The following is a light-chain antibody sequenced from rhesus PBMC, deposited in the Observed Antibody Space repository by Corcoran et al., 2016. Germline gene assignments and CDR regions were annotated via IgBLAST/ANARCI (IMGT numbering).Light chain of an antibody. CDR3: QQYSSRPYS. CDR1: QGISSW. J-gene: IGKJ2*01. Sequence: DIQMTQSPSSLSASVGDTVTITCRASQGISSWLAWYQQKPGKAPKLLIDKASSLQSGVPSRFSGSGSGTDFTLTISSMQSEDCATYYCQQYSSRPYSFGQVTKVEIK. CDR2: KAS. V-gene: IGKV1-22*01.